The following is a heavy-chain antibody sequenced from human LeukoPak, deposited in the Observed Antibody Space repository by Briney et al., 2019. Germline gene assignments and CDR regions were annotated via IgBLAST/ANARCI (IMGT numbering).Heavy chain of an antibody. CDR1: GGSISSYY. J-gene: IGHJ4*02. Sequence: PSETLSLTCTVSGGSISSYYWSWIRQPAGKGLEWIGRIYTSGSTSGSTSCNPSLKSRVTISVDMSKNQFSLSLSSVTAADTAVYYCARDAPGIAATGVYWGQGTLVTVSS. V-gene: IGHV4-4*07. CDR2: IYTSGSTSGST. D-gene: IGHD6-13*01. CDR3: ARDAPGIAATGVY.